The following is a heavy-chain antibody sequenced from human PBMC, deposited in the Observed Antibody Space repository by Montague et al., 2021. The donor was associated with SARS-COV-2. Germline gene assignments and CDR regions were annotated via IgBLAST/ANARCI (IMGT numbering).Heavy chain of an antibody. CDR2: IYDGGST. D-gene: IGHD1-14*01. CDR1: GGSVNAEY. CDR3: ARQTGGRRSFDS. Sequence: SETLSLTCTVSGGSVNAEYRSWIRQPPGRGLEWIGFIYDGGSTTYNPSLKSRVTISLDPSQNQFSLNLASVTAADTAVYFCARQTGGRRSFDSWGQGTLVTVSS. J-gene: IGHJ4*02. V-gene: IGHV4-59*08.